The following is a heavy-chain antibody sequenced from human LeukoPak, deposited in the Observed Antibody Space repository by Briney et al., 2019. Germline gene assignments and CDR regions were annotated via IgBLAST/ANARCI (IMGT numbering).Heavy chain of an antibody. CDR2: ISAYNGNT. Sequence: GASVKVSCKASGYTFTTYAISWVRQAPGQGLEWMGWISAYNGNTNYAQKLQGRVTMTTDTSTSTVYMELSSLRSEDTAVYYCARETARQGGDYGVNWFDPWGQGTLVTVSS. CDR3: ARETARQGGDYGVNWFDP. CDR1: GYTFTTYA. J-gene: IGHJ5*02. D-gene: IGHD4-17*01. V-gene: IGHV1-18*01.